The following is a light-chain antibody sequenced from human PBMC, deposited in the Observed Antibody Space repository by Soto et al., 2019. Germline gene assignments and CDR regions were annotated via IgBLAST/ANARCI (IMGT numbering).Light chain of an antibody. Sequence: EIVMTQSPARLSASPGERATLSCRASQSIGNNLAWYQQKPGQAPRLLIYGATTRDTGIPARFSGSGSGTEFTVTISNLQSEDFAVYYCQQYSDWPPVTFGPGTRVDIK. CDR2: GAT. V-gene: IGKV3-15*01. CDR1: QSIGNN. CDR3: QQYSDWPPVT. J-gene: IGKJ3*01.